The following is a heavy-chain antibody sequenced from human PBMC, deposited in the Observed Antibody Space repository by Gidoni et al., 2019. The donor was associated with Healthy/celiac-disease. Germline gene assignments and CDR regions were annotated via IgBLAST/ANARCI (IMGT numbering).Heavy chain of an antibody. J-gene: IGHJ3*02. CDR3: ARGNGYCSGGSGYSIAFDI. Sequence: QVQLVPSGAEVKKPGASVKVSCKASGYTFPRYDINWVRQATGQGLEWMGWMNPNRGNTGYEKKVQGRVTMNRNTSISTAYRERSSRRSEDTAVYYCARGNGYCSGGSGYSIAFDIWGQGTMVTVSS. D-gene: IGHD2-15*01. CDR2: MNPNRGNT. V-gene: IGHV1-8*01. CDR1: GYTFPRYD.